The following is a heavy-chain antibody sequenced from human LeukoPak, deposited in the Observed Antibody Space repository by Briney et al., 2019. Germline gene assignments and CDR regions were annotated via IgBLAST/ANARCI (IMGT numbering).Heavy chain of an antibody. CDR3: ERGYYDILTGYYS. CDR2: IKQDGSEK. D-gene: IGHD3-9*01. Sequence: PGGSLRLSCAASGFTFSSYWMSWVRQAPGKGLEWVANIKQDGSEKYYVDSVKGRFTISRDNAKNSLYLQMNSLRAEDTAVYYCERGYYDILTGYYSWGQGTLVTVSS. J-gene: IGHJ4*02. CDR1: GFTFSSYW. V-gene: IGHV3-7*04.